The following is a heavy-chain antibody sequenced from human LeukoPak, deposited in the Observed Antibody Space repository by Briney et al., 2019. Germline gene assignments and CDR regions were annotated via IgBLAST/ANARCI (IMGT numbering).Heavy chain of an antibody. CDR2: ISGSGGST. CDR3: AKTIWFGELSSMDV. V-gene: IGHV3-23*01. CDR1: GFTFSSYA. D-gene: IGHD3-10*01. Sequence: GGSLRLSCAASGFTFSSYAMSWVRQAPGKGLEWVSAISGSGGSTYYADSVKGRFTISRDNSKNTLYLQMNSLGAEDTAVYYCAKTIWFGELSSMDVWGQGTTVTVSS. J-gene: IGHJ6*02.